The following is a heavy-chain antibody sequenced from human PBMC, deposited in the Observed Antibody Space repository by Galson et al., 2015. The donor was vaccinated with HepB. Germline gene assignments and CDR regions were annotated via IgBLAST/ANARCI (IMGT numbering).Heavy chain of an antibody. Sequence: SLRLSCAASGFTLSGYAMHWVRQAPGEGQEWMAVISSDGSIKHYADSVKGRFTISRDNSKNTLYLEMNSLRAEDAAVYYCARDYGSYSGGGWYSVAFDFWGRGTMVTVSS. D-gene: IGHD2-15*01. V-gene: IGHV3-30-3*01. CDR1: GFTLSGYA. CDR2: ISSDGSIK. J-gene: IGHJ3*01. CDR3: ARDYGSYSGGGWYSVAFDF.